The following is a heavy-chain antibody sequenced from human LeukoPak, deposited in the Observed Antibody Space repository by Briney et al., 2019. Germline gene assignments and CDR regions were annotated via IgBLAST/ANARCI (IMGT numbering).Heavy chain of an antibody. Sequence: PGGSLRLSCAASGFTFSSYGMHWVRQAPGKGLEWVAFIVYDGSDKYYADSVKGRFTISRDNSKNTLYLQMNSLRAEDTAVYYCAVPYYYDSSGYHDAFDIWGQGTIVTVSS. D-gene: IGHD3-22*01. CDR3: AVPYYYDSSGYHDAFDI. CDR1: GFTFSSYG. V-gene: IGHV3-30*02. CDR2: IVYDGSDK. J-gene: IGHJ3*02.